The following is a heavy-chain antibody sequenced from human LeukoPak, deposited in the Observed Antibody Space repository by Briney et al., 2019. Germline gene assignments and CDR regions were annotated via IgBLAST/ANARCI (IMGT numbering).Heavy chain of an antibody. CDR1: GGSLNVYY. CDR3: ATRKLGNDY. D-gene: IGHD7-27*01. J-gene: IGHJ4*02. Sequence: KSSETLSLTCTVSGGSLNVYYWSWIRQSPGKGLEWIGYIYYTETSYNPSLKSRVTISADTSKNQFSLKLYSVTAADTAVYYCATRKLGNDYWGQGTLVTVSS. V-gene: IGHV4-59*01. CDR2: IYYTET.